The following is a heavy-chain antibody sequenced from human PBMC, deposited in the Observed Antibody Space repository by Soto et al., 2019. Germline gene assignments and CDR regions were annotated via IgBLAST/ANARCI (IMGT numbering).Heavy chain of an antibody. CDR1: GYTFTSYG. Sequence: ASVKVSCKASGYTFTSYGIHWVRQAPGQRLEWMGWINAANGDTKYSPKFQGRVTITRDTSASTAYMELSSLRSEDTAVYYCVRRHVSATGIYWFDPWGQGTLVTVSS. J-gene: IGHJ5*02. V-gene: IGHV1-3*01. CDR3: VRRHVSATGIYWFDP. D-gene: IGHD6-13*01. CDR2: INAANGDT.